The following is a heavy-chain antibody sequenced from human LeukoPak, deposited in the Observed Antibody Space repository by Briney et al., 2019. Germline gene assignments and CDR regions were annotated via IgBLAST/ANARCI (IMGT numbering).Heavy chain of an antibody. J-gene: IGHJ4*02. Sequence: SETLSLTCAVYGGSFSGFYWSWIRQPPGKELEWIGEINHSGSTNYNPSLKSRVTVSVDTSKNQFSLKLSSVAAADTAVYYCARGRDYYDSSGYLVFLDYWGQGTLVTVSS. CDR1: GGSFSGFY. CDR2: INHSGST. CDR3: ARGRDYYDSSGYLVFLDY. D-gene: IGHD3-22*01. V-gene: IGHV4-34*01.